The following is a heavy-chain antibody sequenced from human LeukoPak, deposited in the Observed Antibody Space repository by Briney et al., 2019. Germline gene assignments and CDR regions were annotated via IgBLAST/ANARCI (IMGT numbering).Heavy chain of an antibody. Sequence: GGSLRLFCAASGFTFSNHGMNWVRQAPGKGLEWLSGVSPPGGGTYYADSVKGRFTISRDNAKNSLYLQMNSMRAEDTAVYYCARVGRSYYFDYWGQGTLVTVSS. D-gene: IGHD1-14*01. V-gene: IGHV3-21*01. CDR1: GFTFSNHG. CDR3: ARVGRSYYFDY. J-gene: IGHJ4*02. CDR2: VSPPGGGT.